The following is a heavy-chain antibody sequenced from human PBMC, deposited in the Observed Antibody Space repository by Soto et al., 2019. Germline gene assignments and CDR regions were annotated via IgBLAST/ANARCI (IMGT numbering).Heavy chain of an antibody. CDR1: GFIFSNYA. V-gene: IGHV3-23*01. CDR3: ARRVGGAVVWYYDL. Sequence: EEQLLESGGGVVQRGGSLRLSCAASGFIFSNYAMTWVRQAQGKGLEWVSRISGRGGSTYYAASVKGRLTMSRDNSTNTVDLQLNGLIAEDTATFNCARRVGGAVVWYYDLWGRGTLVTV. CDR2: ISGRGGST. J-gene: IGHJ2*01. D-gene: IGHD2-21*01.